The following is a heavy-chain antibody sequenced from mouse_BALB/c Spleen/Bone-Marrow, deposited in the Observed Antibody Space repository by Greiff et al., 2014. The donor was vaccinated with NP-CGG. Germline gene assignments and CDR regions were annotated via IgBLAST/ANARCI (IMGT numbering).Heavy chain of an antibody. CDR3: ARGDDYDPFAY. V-gene: IGHV1S41*01. D-gene: IGHD2-4*01. CDR1: GYTFTSYW. Sequence: DLVKPGASVKLSCKASGYTFTSYWINWIKQRPGQGLEWIGRIAPGSGSTYYNEMFKGKATLTVDTSSSTAYIQLSSLSSEDSAVYFCARGDDYDPFAYWGLGTLVTVSA. CDR2: IAPGSGST. J-gene: IGHJ3*01.